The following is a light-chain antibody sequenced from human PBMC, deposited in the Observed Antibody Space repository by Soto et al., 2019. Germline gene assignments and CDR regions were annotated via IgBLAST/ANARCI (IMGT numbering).Light chain of an antibody. V-gene: IGKV3-20*01. Sequence: ETVLTQSPGTLSLSPGERTTLSCRASETISSSDLAWYQQKPGQAPRLLIYGGSSRATGIPVRFSGSGSETDFTLTITRLEPEDFAVYYCQQYGNSPSTFGQGTKVDIK. CDR1: ETISSSD. CDR3: QQYGNSPST. J-gene: IGKJ1*01. CDR2: GGS.